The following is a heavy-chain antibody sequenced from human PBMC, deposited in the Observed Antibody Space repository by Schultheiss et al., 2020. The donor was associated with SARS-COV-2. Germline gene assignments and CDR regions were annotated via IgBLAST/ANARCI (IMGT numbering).Heavy chain of an antibody. CDR2: IYTSGST. D-gene: IGHD6-13*01. J-gene: IGHJ4*02. V-gene: IGHV4-4*07. CDR1: GGSISSYY. Sequence: SETLSLTCTVSGGSISSYYWSWIRQPAGKGLEWIGRIYTSGSTNYNPSLKSRVTISVDTSKNQFSLKLSSVTAADTAVYYCAREAGIAAAGGEFDYWGQGTLVTVSS. CDR3: AREAGIAAAGGEFDY.